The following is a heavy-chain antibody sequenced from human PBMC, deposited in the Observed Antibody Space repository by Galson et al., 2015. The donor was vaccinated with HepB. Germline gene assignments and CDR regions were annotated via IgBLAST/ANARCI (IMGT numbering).Heavy chain of an antibody. CDR1: GGTFSSYA. CDR3: ARGEWLREYNWFDP. D-gene: IGHD5-12*01. Sequence: SVKVSCKASGGTFSSYAISWVRQAPGQGLEWMGRIIPILGIANYAQKFQGRVTITADKSTSTAYMELSSLRSEDTAVYYCARGEWLREYNWFDPWGQGTLVTVSS. V-gene: IGHV1-69*04. J-gene: IGHJ5*02. CDR2: IIPILGIA.